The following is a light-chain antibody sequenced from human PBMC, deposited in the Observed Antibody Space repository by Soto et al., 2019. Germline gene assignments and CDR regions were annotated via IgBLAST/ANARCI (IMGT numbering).Light chain of an antibody. Sequence: EIVLTHSPGTRSWSPVEITTLSCSASQSVSSSYLAWYQKKPGQAPRLLIYGASSRATGIPDRFSGSGSGTDFTLTISRLEPEDFAFYYCQQYGSSPRTFGQGTKVDIK. V-gene: IGKV3-20*01. CDR3: QQYGSSPRT. J-gene: IGKJ1*01. CDR1: QSVSSSY. CDR2: GAS.